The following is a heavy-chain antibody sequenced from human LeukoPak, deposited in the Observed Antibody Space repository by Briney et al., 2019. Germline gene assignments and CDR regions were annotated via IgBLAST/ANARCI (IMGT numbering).Heavy chain of an antibody. CDR1: GGSISSSSYY. Sequence: PSETLSLTCTVSGGSISSSSYYWGWIRQPPGKGLEWIGSIYYSGSTYYNPSLKSRVTISVDTSKNQFSLKLRSVTAADTAVYYCARDGHLRFPKAFDIWGQGTMVTVSS. V-gene: IGHV4-39*07. CDR2: IYYSGST. D-gene: IGHD5/OR15-5a*01. J-gene: IGHJ3*02. CDR3: ARDGHLRFPKAFDI.